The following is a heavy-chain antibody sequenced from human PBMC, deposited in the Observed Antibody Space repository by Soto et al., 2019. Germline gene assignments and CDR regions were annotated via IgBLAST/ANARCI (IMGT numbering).Heavy chain of an antibody. D-gene: IGHD3-3*01. V-gene: IGHV3-48*02. J-gene: IGHJ4*02. CDR3: ARDTQDDFWSGYYRDY. CDR1: GFTFSSYS. Sequence: EVQLVESGGGLVQPGGSLRLSCAASGFTFSSYSMNWVRQAPGKGLEWVSYISSSSSTIYYADSLKGRFTISRDNAKNSLYLQMNSLRDEDTAVYYCARDTQDDFWSGYYRDYWGQGTLVTVSS. CDR2: ISSSSSTI.